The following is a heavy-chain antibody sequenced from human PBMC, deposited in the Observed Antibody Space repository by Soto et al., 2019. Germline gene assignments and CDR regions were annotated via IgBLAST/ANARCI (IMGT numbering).Heavy chain of an antibody. Sequence: QVQLQESGPGLVKPSETLSLTCRVSGGSMSGYYWSWVRLAPGKGLEWIGYVFYTEGTNYNPSLRSRVSISVDTSNKHFSLSLSLVTAGDTAVYFCARSIAVPSGNIDHWGQGIRVTISS. J-gene: IGHJ4*02. D-gene: IGHD6-6*01. V-gene: IGHV4-59*01. CDR2: VFYTEGT. CDR1: GGSMSGYY. CDR3: ARSIAVPSGNIDH.